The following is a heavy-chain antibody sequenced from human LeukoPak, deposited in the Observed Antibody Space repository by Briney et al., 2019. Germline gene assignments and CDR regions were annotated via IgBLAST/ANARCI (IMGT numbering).Heavy chain of an antibody. CDR3: ARDLYNWNSVGDYYYYYGMDV. CDR1: GFTFSSYA. Sequence: GGSLRLSRAASGFTFSSYAMYWVRQAPGKGLEYVSAISSNGDSTFYANSVKGRFTISRDNSKNTLYLQMGSLRAEDMAVYYCARDLYNWNSVGDYYYYYGMDVWGQGTTVTVSS. D-gene: IGHD1-7*01. J-gene: IGHJ6*02. CDR2: ISSNGDST. V-gene: IGHV3-64*01.